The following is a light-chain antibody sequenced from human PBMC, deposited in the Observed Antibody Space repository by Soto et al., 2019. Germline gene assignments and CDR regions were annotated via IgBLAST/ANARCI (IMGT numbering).Light chain of an antibody. CDR1: SSNIGSNT. CDR3: QTFDSSLTISWV. Sequence: QSVLTQPPSASGTPGQRVTISCSGSSSNIGSNTVNWYQQLPGTAPKLLIYSNNQRPSGVPDRFSGSKSGTSASLAISGLQSEDEADYYCQTFDSSLTISWVFGGGTQLTVL. J-gene: IGLJ3*02. CDR2: SNN. V-gene: IGLV1-44*01.